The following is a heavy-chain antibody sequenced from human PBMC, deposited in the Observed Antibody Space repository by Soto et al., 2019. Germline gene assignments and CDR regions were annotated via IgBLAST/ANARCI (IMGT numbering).Heavy chain of an antibody. D-gene: IGHD6-13*01. J-gene: IGHJ6*02. Sequence: QVQLVESGGGVVQPGRSLILSCAASGFTFSSYGTHWVRQAPGKGLEWVAVISFDGINKYYADSVKGRFTISRDNSKNTLYLQMDSLRAEDTAVYYCAKGREQQLVRIGMDVWGQGTTGTVCS. CDR3: AKGREQQLVRIGMDV. CDR1: GFTFSSYG. V-gene: IGHV3-30*18. CDR2: ISFDGINK.